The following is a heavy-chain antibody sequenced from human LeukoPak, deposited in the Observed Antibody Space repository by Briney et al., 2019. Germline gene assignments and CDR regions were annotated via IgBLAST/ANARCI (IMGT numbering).Heavy chain of an antibody. Sequence: GGSLRLSCAASGFTFSTYWIRWVRQAPGKGLVWVSRINSDGSSTAYADSVKGRFTISRDNAKNTLYLQMDSLRAEDTAVYYCARESCSGGTCYHDYWGQGTLVTVSS. CDR3: ARESCSGGTCYHDY. CDR1: GFTFSTYW. J-gene: IGHJ4*02. D-gene: IGHD2-15*01. V-gene: IGHV3-74*01. CDR2: INSDGSST.